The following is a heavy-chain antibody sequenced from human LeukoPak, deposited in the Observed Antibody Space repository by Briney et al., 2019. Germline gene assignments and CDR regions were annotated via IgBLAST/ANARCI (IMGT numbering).Heavy chain of an antibody. CDR2: ITGDGSDI. J-gene: IGHJ5*02. V-gene: IGHV3-74*01. Sequence: GGSLRLSCEASGFTLNKYWMHWVRQAPGKGLVWVSRITGDGSDIAYADSVKGRFTVSRDDAKNILFLQMTSLRVEDTAIYYCARDAYTTTSNWLDPWGQGTLVTISS. D-gene: IGHD4-17*01. CDR1: GFTLNKYW. CDR3: ARDAYTTTSNWLDP.